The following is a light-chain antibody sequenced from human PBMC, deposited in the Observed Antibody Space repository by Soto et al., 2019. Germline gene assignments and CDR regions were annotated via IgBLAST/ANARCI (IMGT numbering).Light chain of an antibody. J-gene: IGLJ2*01. CDR3: VAWDDSLNGVV. CDR2: SNN. Sequence: QSVLTQPPSASGTPGQRVTISCSGSSSNIGSNAVNWYQHLPGTAPKLLIYSNNQRPSGVPDRFSGSKSGTSASLAISGLQSEDEADYYCVAWDDSLNGVVFGGGTKVTVL. CDR1: SSNIGSNA. V-gene: IGLV1-44*01.